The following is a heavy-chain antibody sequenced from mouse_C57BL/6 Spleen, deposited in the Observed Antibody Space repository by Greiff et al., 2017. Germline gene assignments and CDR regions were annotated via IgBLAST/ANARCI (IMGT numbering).Heavy chain of an antibody. CDR1: GYTFTSYW. V-gene: IGHV1-64*01. D-gene: IGHD1-1*01. J-gene: IGHJ2*01. CDR3: ARGGYGSRFDY. CDR2: IHPNSGST. Sequence: QVQLQQPGAELVKPGASVKLSCKASGYTFTSYWMHWVKQRPGQGLEWIGMIHPNSGSTNYNEKFKSKATLTVDKSSSTAYMQLSSLTSEDSSVYYCARGGYGSRFDYWGQGTTLTVSS.